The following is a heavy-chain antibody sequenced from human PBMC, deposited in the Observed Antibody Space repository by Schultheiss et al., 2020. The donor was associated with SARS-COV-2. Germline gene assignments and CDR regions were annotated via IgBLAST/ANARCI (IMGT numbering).Heavy chain of an antibody. Sequence: SETLSLTCTVSGGSISSSSYYWGWIRQPPGKGLEWIGSIYHSGSTYYNPSLKSRVTISVDTSKNQFSLKLSSVTAADTAVYYCARLDSESYSAFDIWGQGTMVTVSS. CDR3: ARLDSESYSAFDI. CDR2: IYHSGST. D-gene: IGHD1-26*01. V-gene: IGHV4-39*07. J-gene: IGHJ3*02. CDR1: GGSISSSSYY.